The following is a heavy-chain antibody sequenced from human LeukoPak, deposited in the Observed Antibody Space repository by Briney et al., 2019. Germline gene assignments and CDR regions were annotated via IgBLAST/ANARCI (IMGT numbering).Heavy chain of an antibody. CDR3: ARQRGTYYDRSRGGYNWFDP. Sequence: PSETLSLTCTVSGGSISSSSYYWGWIRQPPGKGLEWIGSIYYSGSTYYNPSLKSRVTISVDTSKNQFSLKLSSVTAADTAVYYCARQRGTYYDRSRGGYNWFDPWGQGTLVTVSS. D-gene: IGHD3-22*01. CDR2: IYYSGST. J-gene: IGHJ5*02. V-gene: IGHV4-39*07. CDR1: GGSISSSSYY.